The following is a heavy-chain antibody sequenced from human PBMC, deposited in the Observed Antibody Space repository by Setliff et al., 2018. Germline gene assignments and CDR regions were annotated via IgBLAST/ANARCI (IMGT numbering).Heavy chain of an antibody. V-gene: IGHV1-18*01. CDR3: TRGPKDFVVPPTANIFDY. Sequence: ASVKVSCKTSGYTFISYGINWARQAPGQGLEWMGWISAYAQKFQGRVTMTTDTSTNTAFMELRSLRSDDTAVYYCTRGPKDFVVPPTANIFDYWGQGTVVTVSS. D-gene: IGHD2-2*01. CDR1: GYTFISYG. J-gene: IGHJ4*02. CDR2: ISA.